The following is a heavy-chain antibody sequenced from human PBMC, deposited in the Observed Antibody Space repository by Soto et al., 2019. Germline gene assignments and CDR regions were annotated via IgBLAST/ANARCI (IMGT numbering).Heavy chain of an antibody. Sequence: SETLSLTCTVSHGSVSSDPFYWTWIRQHPGKGLEWIGLGSYSGTTNYKPSLKSRVTISVDTSRSQISLKVSSLTAADTAVYYCARGATVTQYDYWGQGTLVTVSS. D-gene: IGHD4-17*01. CDR1: HGSVSSDPFY. J-gene: IGHJ4*02. CDR2: GSYSGTT. CDR3: ARGATVTQYDY. V-gene: IGHV4-61*01.